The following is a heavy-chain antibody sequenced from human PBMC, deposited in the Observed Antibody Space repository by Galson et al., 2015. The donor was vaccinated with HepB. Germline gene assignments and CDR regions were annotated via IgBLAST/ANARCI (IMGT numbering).Heavy chain of an antibody. CDR2: ISYDGSNK. D-gene: IGHD3-10*01. V-gene: IGHV3-30-3*01. CDR1: GFTFSSYA. CDR3: ARVRGQQLRSYFDY. J-gene: IGHJ4*02. Sequence: SLRHSCAASGFTFSSYAMHWVRQAPGKGLEWVAVISYDGSNKYYADSVKGRFTISRDNSKNTLYLQMNSLRAEDTAVYYCARVRGQQLRSYFDYWGQGTLVTVSS.